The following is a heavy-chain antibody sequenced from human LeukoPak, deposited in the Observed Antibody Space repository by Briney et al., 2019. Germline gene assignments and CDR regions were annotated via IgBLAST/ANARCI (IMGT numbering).Heavy chain of an antibody. V-gene: IGHV3-23*01. CDR1: GFTFSNYG. D-gene: IGHD4-17*01. Sequence: GGSLRLSCAASGFTFSNYGMNWVRQAPGKGLEGVSVISGSGGSTYYADSVKGRFTISRDNAKNTLYLQMNSLKTEDTAVYYCTTSWDDYGDYVWGLVIDYWGQGTLVTVSS. J-gene: IGHJ4*02. CDR2: ISGSGGST. CDR3: TTSWDDYGDYVWGLVIDY.